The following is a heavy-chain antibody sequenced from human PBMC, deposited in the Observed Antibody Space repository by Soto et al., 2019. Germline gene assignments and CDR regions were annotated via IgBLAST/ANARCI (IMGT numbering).Heavy chain of an antibody. V-gene: IGHV1-18*01. J-gene: IGHJ4*02. Sequence: QAQLVQSGAEVKKPGASVKVSCKASGYIFSSYGISWVRQAPGQGLEWMGWASAYNGNTNYPQKLQGRVTMTTDTSTSTAYMELRSLRSDDTAMYYCARDLVVRGSYYDYWGQGTLVTVSS. D-gene: IGHD1-26*01. CDR1: GYIFSSYG. CDR3: ARDLVVRGSYYDY. CDR2: ASAYNGNT.